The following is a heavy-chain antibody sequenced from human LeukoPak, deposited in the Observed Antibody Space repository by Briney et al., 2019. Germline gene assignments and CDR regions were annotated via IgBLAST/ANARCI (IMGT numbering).Heavy chain of an antibody. Sequence: ASVKVSCKASGYTFTSYDINWVRQAPGQGLEWMGIINPSGGSTSYAQKFQGRVTMTRDTSTSTVYMELSSLRSEDTAVYYCARVRSSGWYGDYWGQGTLVTVSS. D-gene: IGHD6-19*01. CDR2: INPSGGST. CDR1: GYTFTSYD. J-gene: IGHJ4*02. CDR3: ARVRSSGWYGDY. V-gene: IGHV1-46*01.